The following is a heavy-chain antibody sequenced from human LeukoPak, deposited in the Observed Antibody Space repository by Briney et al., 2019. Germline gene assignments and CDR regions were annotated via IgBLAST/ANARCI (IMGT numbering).Heavy chain of an antibody. V-gene: IGHV3-48*01. J-gene: IGHJ4*02. CDR1: GFTFSSYS. CDR3: ARGFWTGVEY. Sequence: PGGSLRLSCAASGFTFSSYSINWVRQAQGKGLEWVSYISSSSTIYYADSLKGRFTSSRDNAKNSLYLQMNSLRAEDTAVYYCARGFWTGVEYWGQGALVTVSS. D-gene: IGHD3/OR15-3a*01. CDR2: ISSSSTI.